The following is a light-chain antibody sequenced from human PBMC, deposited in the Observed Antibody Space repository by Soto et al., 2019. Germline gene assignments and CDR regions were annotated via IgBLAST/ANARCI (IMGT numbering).Light chain of an antibody. CDR3: SSFERSNIYV. J-gene: IGLJ1*01. CDR1: SSDVGGYNY. Sequence: QSALTQPPSASGSLGQSVTISCTGTSSDVGGYNYVSWYQQHPGKAPKVMIYEVSKRPSGVPDRFSGSKSGNTASLTVSGLEAEDEADYCCSSFERSNIYVFGTGIKLTVL. CDR2: EVS. V-gene: IGLV2-8*01.